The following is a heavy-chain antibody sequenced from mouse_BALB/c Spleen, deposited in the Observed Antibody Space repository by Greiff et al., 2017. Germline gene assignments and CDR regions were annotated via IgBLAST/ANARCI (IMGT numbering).Heavy chain of an antibody. V-gene: IGHV14-1*02. CDR1: GFNIKDYY. J-gene: IGHJ3*01. D-gene: IGHD1-1*01. CDR2: IDPENGNT. CDR3: ARSLYGSSYGWFAY. Sequence: VQLQQSGAELVRPGALVKLSCKASGFNIKDYYMLWVKQRPEQGLEWIGWIDPENGNTIYDPKFQGKASITADTSSNTAYLQLSSLTSEDTAVYYCARSLYGSSYGWFAYWGQGTLVTVSA.